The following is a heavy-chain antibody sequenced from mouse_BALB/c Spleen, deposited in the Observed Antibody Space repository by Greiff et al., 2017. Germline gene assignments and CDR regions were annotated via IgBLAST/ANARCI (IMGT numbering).Heavy chain of an antibody. CDR3: ATPYDAVPLFAY. Sequence: EVQRVESGGGLVKPGGSLKLSCAASGFTFSDYYMYWVRQTPEKRLEWVATISDGGSYTYYPDSVKGRFTISRDNAKNNLYLQMSSLKSEDTAMYYCATPYDAVPLFAYWGQGTLVTVSA. J-gene: IGHJ3*01. CDR1: GFTFSDYY. D-gene: IGHD2-14*01. V-gene: IGHV5-4*02. CDR2: ISDGGSYT.